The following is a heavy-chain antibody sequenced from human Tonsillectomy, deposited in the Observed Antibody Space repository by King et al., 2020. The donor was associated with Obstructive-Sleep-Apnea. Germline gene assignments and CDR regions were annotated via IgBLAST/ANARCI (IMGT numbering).Heavy chain of an antibody. CDR2: IYSGDST. D-gene: IGHD3-16*01. J-gene: IGHJ6*02. Sequence: DVQLVESGGGLVQPGGSLRLSCAASGFTVSSNYMNWVRQAPGKGLEWVSVIYSGDSTYYADSVKGRFTISRDNSKNTLYLQMNSLRAEDTAGYYCAREITDEGGVDYYYYGMDVWGQGTTVTVSS. CDR3: AREITDEGGVDYYYYGMDV. V-gene: IGHV3-66*01. CDR1: GFTVSSNY.